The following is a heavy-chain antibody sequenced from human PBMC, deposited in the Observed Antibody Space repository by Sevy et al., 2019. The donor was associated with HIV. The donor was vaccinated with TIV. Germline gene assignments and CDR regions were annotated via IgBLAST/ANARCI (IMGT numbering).Heavy chain of an antibody. CDR3: SKGGSGTGWFDP. Sequence: GGSLRLSGRASGFNFGDYPMSWFRQAPGKGLAWVGFIRSKASGGTTQYAASVKGRFTISRDDSESIAYLQMNGLKIEDTAVYYCSKGGSGTGWFDPWGQGTLVTVSS. D-gene: IGHD3-10*01. CDR2: IRSKASGGTT. J-gene: IGHJ5*02. CDR1: GFNFGDYP. V-gene: IGHV3-49*03.